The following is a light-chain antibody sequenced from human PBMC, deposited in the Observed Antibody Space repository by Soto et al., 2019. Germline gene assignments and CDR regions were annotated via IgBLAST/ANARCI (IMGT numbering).Light chain of an antibody. V-gene: IGLV3-1*01. J-gene: IGLJ2*01. CDR3: QTWDSNTNVV. CDR1: RLGNKF. Sequence: SYELTQPPSMSVSPGQTAIITCSGARLGNKFAFWYQQKVGQSPVLVIFEDTKRPSGIPERFSGSNSGNTATLTISGTQAMDEGDYYCQTWDSNTNVVFGGGTQLTVL. CDR2: EDT.